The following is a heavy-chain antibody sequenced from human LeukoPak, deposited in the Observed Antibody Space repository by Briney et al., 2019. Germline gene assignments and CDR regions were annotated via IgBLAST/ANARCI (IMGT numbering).Heavy chain of an antibody. D-gene: IGHD2-2*01. J-gene: IGHJ4*02. CDR1: GYTFTSYG. CDR2: SSGTGYNM. V-gene: IGHV1-18*01. CDR3: ARSRCSDSTSCYYFFFFDS. Sequence: ASVKVSCKASGYTFTSYGITWVRQAPGQGLEWMAWSSGTGYNMEYAQKFQGRVTMTTDTSTSTAYLELRSLRSDDTAVYYCARSRCSDSTSCYYFFFFDSWGQGSLVTVSS.